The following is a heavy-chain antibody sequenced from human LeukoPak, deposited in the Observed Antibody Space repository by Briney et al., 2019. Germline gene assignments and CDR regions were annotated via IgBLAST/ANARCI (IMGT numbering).Heavy chain of an antibody. V-gene: IGHV4-59*01. Sequence: SETLSLTCTVSGGSMSSDYWTWIRQPPGKGLEWIGYISYSGSTNYNPSLMSRVTISADTSKNQFSLKLSSVTAADTAVYYCARERHGHPFDSWGRGALVTVSS. CDR3: ARERHGHPFDS. J-gene: IGHJ4*02. CDR1: GGSMSSDY. CDR2: ISYSGST.